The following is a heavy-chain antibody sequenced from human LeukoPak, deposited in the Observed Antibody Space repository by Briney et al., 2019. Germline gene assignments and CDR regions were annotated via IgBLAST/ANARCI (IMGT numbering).Heavy chain of an antibody. CDR3: ARGGYYYDSSGYPLDY. V-gene: IGHV1-2*04. CDR2: INPNSGGT. Sequence: ASVKDSCKASGYTFTSYGITSVRQTPGQGLEWMGWINPNSGGTNYAQKFQGWVTMTRDTSISTAYMELSRLRSDDTAVYYCARGGYYYDSSGYPLDYWGQGTLVTVSS. J-gene: IGHJ4*02. CDR1: GYTFTSYG. D-gene: IGHD3-22*01.